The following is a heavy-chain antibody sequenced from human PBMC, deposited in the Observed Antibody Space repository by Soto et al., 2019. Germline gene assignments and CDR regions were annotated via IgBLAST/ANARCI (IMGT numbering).Heavy chain of an antibody. CDR3: ARSVFL. D-gene: IGHD3-10*02. J-gene: IGHJ4*02. CDR1: GGSISSSSYY. V-gene: IGHV4-31*03. Sequence: PSETLSLTCTVSGGSISSSSYYWAWVRQPPGKGLEWIGYIYYSGNTYYNPSLKSRVTISVDTSKNQFSLKLSSVTAAYTAVYYCARSVFLWGQGTLVTVSS. CDR2: IYYSGNT.